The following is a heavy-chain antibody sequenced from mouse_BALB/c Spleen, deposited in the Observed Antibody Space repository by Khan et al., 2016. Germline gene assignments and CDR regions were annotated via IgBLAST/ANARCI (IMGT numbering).Heavy chain of an antibody. V-gene: IGHV4-1*02. CDR2: INPDSSTI. J-gene: IGHJ3*01. CDR3: ARRLCYSWFAY. Sequence: EVELVESGGDLVQPGGSLKLSCAASGFDFRTYWMSWVRQAPGKGLEWMGEINPDSSTINYTPSLKDKFIISRDNAKNKLYLQMSKVRSEDTARYYCARRLCYSWFAYWGQGTLVTVSA. D-gene: IGHD1-1*01. CDR1: GFDFRTYW.